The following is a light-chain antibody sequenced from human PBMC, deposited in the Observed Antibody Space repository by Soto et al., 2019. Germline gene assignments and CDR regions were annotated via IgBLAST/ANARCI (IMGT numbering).Light chain of an antibody. V-gene: IGKV1-39*01. CDR2: AAS. CDR3: QQYETFSGT. J-gene: IGKJ1*01. CDR1: QSISSY. Sequence: DIQMTQSPSSLSASVGDRVTITCRASQSISSYLNWYQQKPGKAPKLLIYAASSLQSGVPSRFSGSGTGTDFTLTISSLQTDDFATYYCQQYETFSGTFGPGTKVDIK.